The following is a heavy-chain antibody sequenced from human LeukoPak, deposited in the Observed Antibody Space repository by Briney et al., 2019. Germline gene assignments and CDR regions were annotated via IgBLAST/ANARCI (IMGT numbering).Heavy chain of an antibody. CDR1: GFAVKFSY. CDR2: LYAGGES. CDR3: ARDSAGNQYSSGNFDL. J-gene: IGHJ4*02. V-gene: IGHV3-53*01. D-gene: IGHD3-10*01. Sequence: GGSLRLSCAASGFAVKFSYMNCVRQAPGKGLEWVSVLYAGGESYYADSVLGRFTISRDNSNNTVFLEMNSLTADDTAVYFCARDSAGNQYSSGNFDLWGQGTLVTASS.